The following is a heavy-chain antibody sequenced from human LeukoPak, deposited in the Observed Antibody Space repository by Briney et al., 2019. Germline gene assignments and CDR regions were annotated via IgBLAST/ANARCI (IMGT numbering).Heavy chain of an antibody. Sequence: GGSLRLSCAASGFTFSNAWMSWVRQAPGKGLEWVSGISGSGGSTYYADSVKGRFTISRDNAKNSLYLQMNSLRAEDTAVYYCARDAGSYYYYYYMDVWGKGTTVTVSS. D-gene: IGHD3-10*01. J-gene: IGHJ6*03. CDR3: ARDAGSYYYYYYMDV. CDR2: ISGSGGST. CDR1: GFTFSNAW. V-gene: IGHV3-11*04.